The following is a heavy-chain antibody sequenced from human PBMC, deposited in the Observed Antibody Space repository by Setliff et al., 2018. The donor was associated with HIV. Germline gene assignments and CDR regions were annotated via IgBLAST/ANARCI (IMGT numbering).Heavy chain of an antibody. D-gene: IGHD1-26*01. CDR1: GFTFGDHA. V-gene: IGHV3-30-3*01. Sequence: GESLKISCVASGFTFGDHAMHWVRQAPGKGLECVSLMTNTGNVINYADSVKGRFTISRDNSRNTLYLQMSGLRIEDTATYFCAKGAKGSIDYWGQGTLVT. CDR3: AKGAKGSIDY. CDR2: MTNTGNVI. J-gene: IGHJ4*02.